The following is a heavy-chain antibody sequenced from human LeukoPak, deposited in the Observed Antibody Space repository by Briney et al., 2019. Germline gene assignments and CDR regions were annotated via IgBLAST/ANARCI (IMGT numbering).Heavy chain of an antibody. CDR1: GGSISSSSYY. CDR3: AGRWLGDFDY. D-gene: IGHD1-26*01. J-gene: IGHJ4*02. Sequence: PSETLSLTCTVSGGSISSSSYYWGWIRQPQGKGLEWIGGIYISGSTYYNPSLKSRVTISEDTSKNQFSLKLSSVTAADTAVYYCAGRWLGDFDYWGQGTLVTVSS. CDR2: IYISGST. V-gene: IGHV4-39*01.